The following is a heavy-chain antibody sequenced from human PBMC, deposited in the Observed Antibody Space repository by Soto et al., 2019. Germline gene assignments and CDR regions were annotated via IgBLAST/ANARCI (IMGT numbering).Heavy chain of an antibody. CDR2: IYPGDSDT. CDR3: ARLGGGAYYFDH. CDR1: GYSFSTYW. J-gene: IGHJ4*02. D-gene: IGHD1-26*01. V-gene: IGHV5-51*01. Sequence: PGESLKISCEGSGYSFSTYWIGWVRQMPGKGLEWMGIIYPGDSDTRYSPPFQGQVTISADKSISTAYLQGSSLKASDTAMYYCARLGGGAYYFDHWGQVTLVTVCS.